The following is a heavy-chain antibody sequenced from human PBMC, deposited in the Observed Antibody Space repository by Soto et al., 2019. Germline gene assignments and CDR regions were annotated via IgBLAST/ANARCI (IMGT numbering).Heavy chain of an antibody. CDR1: GFTFSSYN. D-gene: IGHD6-6*01. J-gene: IGHJ6*02. V-gene: IGHV3-21*01. CDR3: TRQGQLVPGGWDYYYGMDV. Sequence: GGSLRLSCAASGFTFSSYNMNWVRQAPGKGLEWVSGISSSSSYKHYTDSVKGRFTISRDNAEKSLYLQMNSLRAEDSAVYYCTRQGQLVPGGWDYYYGMDVWGQGTTVTVSS. CDR2: ISSSSSYK.